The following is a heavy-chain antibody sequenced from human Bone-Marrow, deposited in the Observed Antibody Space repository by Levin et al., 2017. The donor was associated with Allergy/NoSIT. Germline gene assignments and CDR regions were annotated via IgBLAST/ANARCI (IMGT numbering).Heavy chain of an antibody. CDR2: IDISDSYV. V-gene: IGHV5-10-1*01. J-gene: IGHJ6*03. CDR3: ARLLWYGSGYMDV. CDR1: GHNFTSFW. D-gene: IGHD3-10*01. Sequence: GESLKISCKGSGHNFTSFWITWVRQMPGKGLEWMGRIDISDSYVNYSPSFQGHVTISADKSITTAYLQWSSLQASDTAMYYCARLLWYGSGYMDVWGKGTTVSVSS.